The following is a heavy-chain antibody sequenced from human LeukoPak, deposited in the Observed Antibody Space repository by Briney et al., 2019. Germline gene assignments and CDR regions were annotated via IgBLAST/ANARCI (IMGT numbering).Heavy chain of an antibody. Sequence: GGSLRLSCVASRFTFSTYDMQWVRQAPGMGLEWVSGISRGGSTYYTDSVKGRFTISRDDSMHTLDLHMNRLRDEDTAVYYCAKGGYFDFENWGQGTMVTVSS. J-gene: IGHJ3*01. CDR3: AKGGYFDFEN. D-gene: IGHD3-9*01. CDR1: RFTFSTYD. V-gene: IGHV3-23*01. CDR2: ISRGGST.